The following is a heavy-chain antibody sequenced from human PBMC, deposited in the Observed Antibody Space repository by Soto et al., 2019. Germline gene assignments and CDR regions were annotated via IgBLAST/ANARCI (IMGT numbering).Heavy chain of an antibody. V-gene: IGHV3-23*01. CDR3: ASGVDIGGWFYFDY. CDR2: ISGSGGST. J-gene: IGHJ4*02. Sequence: EVKLLESGGGLLQPGGSLRLSCAASGFTFSSYAMTWVRQAPGKGLEWVSAISGSGGSTYYGHSVNGRFTSSRYNSKHTLYVQMITVRAEDTAFYYCASGVDIGGWFYFDYMGQAPPVSVSS. CDR1: GFTFSSYA. D-gene: IGHD6-19*01.